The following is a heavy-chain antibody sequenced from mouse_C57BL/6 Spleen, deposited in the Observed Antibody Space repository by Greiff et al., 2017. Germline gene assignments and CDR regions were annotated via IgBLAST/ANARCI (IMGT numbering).Heavy chain of an antibody. CDR1: GFNIKDYY. Sequence: VQLQQPGAELVRPGASVKLSCTASGFNIKDYYMHWVKQRPEQGLEWIGRIDPEDGDTEYAPKFQGKATMTADTSSNTAYLQLSSLTSEDTAVYYCTRTLGDAMDYWGQGTSVTVSS. V-gene: IGHV14-1*01. D-gene: IGHD3-3*01. CDR2: IDPEDGDT. CDR3: TRTLGDAMDY. J-gene: IGHJ4*01.